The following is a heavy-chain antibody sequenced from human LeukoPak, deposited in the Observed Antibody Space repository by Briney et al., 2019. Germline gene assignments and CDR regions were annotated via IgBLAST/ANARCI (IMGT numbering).Heavy chain of an antibody. Sequence: PGGSLRLSCAASGFTFSSYAMSWVRQAPGERLEWVSAISGSGGSTYYADSVRGRFTISRDNSKTTLYLQMNSLRAEETAVYYCATSLAVVAATSYFDYCGQGTLVTVSS. D-gene: IGHD2-15*01. CDR2: ISGSGGST. CDR1: GFTFSSYA. CDR3: ATSLAVVAATSYFDY. J-gene: IGHJ4*02. V-gene: IGHV3-23*01.